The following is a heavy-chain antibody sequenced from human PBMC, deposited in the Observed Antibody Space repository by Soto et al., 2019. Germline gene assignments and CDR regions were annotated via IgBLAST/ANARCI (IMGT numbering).Heavy chain of an antibody. CDR2: ISGSGGST. V-gene: IGHV3-23*01. Sequence: GGSLRLSCAASGFTVSSNYMSWVRQAPGKGLEWVSVISGSGGSTYYADSVKGRFTISRDNSKNTLYLQMNSLRAEDTAVYYCAKDRSSSWYGVDYWGQGTLVTVSS. J-gene: IGHJ4*02. CDR1: GFTVSSNY. D-gene: IGHD6-13*01. CDR3: AKDRSSSWYGVDY.